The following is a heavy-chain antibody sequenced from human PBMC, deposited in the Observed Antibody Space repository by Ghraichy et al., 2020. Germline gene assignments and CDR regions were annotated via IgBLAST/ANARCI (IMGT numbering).Heavy chain of an antibody. D-gene: IGHD6-13*01. CDR3: ATDAPSHTSSWYPFDP. CDR2: ISDSGDAT. CDR1: RFTFSSYS. J-gene: IGHJ5*02. V-gene: IGHV3-23*01. Sequence: GGSLRLSCAASRFTFSSYSMTWVRQAPGKGLEWVSSISDSGDATYYADSVKGRFTISRDNSRNTLSLQMNALRADDTAVYYCATDAPSHTSSWYPFDPWGQGALVTVSS.